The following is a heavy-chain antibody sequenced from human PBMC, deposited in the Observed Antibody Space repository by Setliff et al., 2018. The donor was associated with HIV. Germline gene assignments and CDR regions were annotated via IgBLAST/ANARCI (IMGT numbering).Heavy chain of an antibody. CDR2: IYNGRAS. D-gene: IGHD3-3*01. V-gene: IGHV4-39*07. CDR1: GDSIISGSYY. CDR3: AREAPSEPTRYYNFWSGYPDWFDP. Sequence: PSETLSLTCIVTGDSIISGSYYWAWIRQPPGKGLEWIGTIYNGRASHYNPSLKSRVIIFLDPSKNQFSLDLTSVTAADTAVYYCAREAPSEPTRYYNFWSGYPDWFDPWGPGTLVTVSS. J-gene: IGHJ5*02.